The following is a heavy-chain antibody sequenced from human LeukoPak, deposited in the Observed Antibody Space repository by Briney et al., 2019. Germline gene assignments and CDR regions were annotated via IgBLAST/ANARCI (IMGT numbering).Heavy chain of an antibody. J-gene: IGHJ4*02. CDR2: INPNSGGT. V-gene: IGHV1-2*02. Sequence: ASVKVSCKASGYTFTGYYMHWVRQAPGQGLEWMGWINPNSGGTNYAQKFQGRVTMARDTSISTAYMELSRLRSDDTAVYYCARDVGATGCFDYWGQGTLVTVSS. D-gene: IGHD1-26*01. CDR1: GYTFTGYY. CDR3: ARDVGATGCFDY.